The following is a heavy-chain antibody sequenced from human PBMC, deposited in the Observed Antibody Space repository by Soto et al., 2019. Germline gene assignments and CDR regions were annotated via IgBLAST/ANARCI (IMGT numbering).Heavy chain of an antibody. CDR3: ASQKLRMDYGPNWFDP. CDR2: ISGSGGST. D-gene: IGHD4-17*01. J-gene: IGHJ5*02. Sequence: PGGSLRLSCAASGFTFSSYAMSWVRQAPGKGLEWVSAISGSGGSTYYADSVKGRFTISRDNSKNTLYLQMNSLRAEDTAVYYCASQKLRMDYGPNWFDPWGQGTLVTVSS. CDR1: GFTFSSYA. V-gene: IGHV3-23*01.